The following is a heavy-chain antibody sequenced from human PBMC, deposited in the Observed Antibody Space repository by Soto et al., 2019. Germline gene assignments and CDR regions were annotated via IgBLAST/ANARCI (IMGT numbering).Heavy chain of an antibody. D-gene: IGHD3-22*01. CDR1: GYTFTSYG. V-gene: IGHV1-18*01. CDR2: ISAYNGNT. Sequence: VASVKVSCKASGYTFTSYGISWVRQAPGQGLEWMGWISAYNGNTNYAQKLQGRVTMTTDTSTSTAYMELRSLRSDDTAVYYCARVRLTYYYDSSGQNWFDPWGQGTLVTVSS. J-gene: IGHJ5*02. CDR3: ARVRLTYYYDSSGQNWFDP.